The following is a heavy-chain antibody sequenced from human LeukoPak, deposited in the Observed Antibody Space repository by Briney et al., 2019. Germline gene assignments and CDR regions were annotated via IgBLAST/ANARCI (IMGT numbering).Heavy chain of an antibody. V-gene: IGHV1-18*01. D-gene: IGHD3-22*01. CDR3: ARDLYYYDSSGYYYYRWFDP. CDR1: GYSFTTYG. J-gene: IGHJ5*02. CDR2: ISAYNGDT. Sequence: ASVKVSCKTSGYSFTTYGVTWVRQAPRQGLEWMGWISAYNGDTNYAQKFQGRFTMTTDTSTSTANMELRSLRSDDTAVYYCARDLYYYDSSGYYYYRWFDPWGQGTLVTVSS.